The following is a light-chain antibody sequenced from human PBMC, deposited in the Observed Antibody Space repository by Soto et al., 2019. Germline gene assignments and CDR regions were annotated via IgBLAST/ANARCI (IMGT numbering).Light chain of an antibody. CDR2: AAS. J-gene: IGKJ1*01. V-gene: IGKV1-39*01. CDR1: QSISSY. CDR3: QQSYSTPRT. Sequence: DIQMTQSPSSLSASVGDRVTITCRASQSISSYLNWYQQKPGKAPKLLIYAASSLQSGVPSRFSGSGSGTDFTLTISSLQPEDFATYYCQQSYSTPRTVGQGTKVDIX.